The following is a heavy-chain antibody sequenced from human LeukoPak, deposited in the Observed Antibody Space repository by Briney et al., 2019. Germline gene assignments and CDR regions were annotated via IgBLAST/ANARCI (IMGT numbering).Heavy chain of an antibody. V-gene: IGHV3-33*01. CDR2: IWFDGSDK. D-gene: IGHD5-12*01. Sequence: GGSLRLSCAASGFTFSSYGMHWVRQAPGKGLEWVAVIWFDGSDKYYADSVKGRFTISRDNSKNTLYLQMNSLRAEDTAVYYCARDGYSGYDFYFDYWGQGSLVTFST. CDR1: GFTFSSYG. CDR3: ARDGYSGYDFYFDY. J-gene: IGHJ4*02.